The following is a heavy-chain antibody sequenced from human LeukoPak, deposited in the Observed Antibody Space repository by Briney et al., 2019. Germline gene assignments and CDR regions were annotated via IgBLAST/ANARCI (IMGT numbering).Heavy chain of an antibody. CDR2: INPNNGDT. D-gene: IGHD1-14*01. CDR3: ARGVAGVYFYYYMDV. J-gene: IGHJ6*03. CDR1: GYTFTGYY. V-gene: IGHV1-2*02. Sequence: ASVKVSCKASGYTFTGYYMHWVRQAPGQGLEWMGWINPNNGDTHYAQKFQGTVTMTRDTSISTAYMELSSLRSDDTAVYYCARGVAGVYFYYYMDVWGKGTAVTVSS.